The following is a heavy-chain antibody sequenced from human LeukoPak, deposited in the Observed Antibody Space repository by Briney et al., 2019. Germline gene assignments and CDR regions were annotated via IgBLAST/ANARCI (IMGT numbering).Heavy chain of an antibody. J-gene: IGHJ4*02. Sequence: SETLSLTCTVSGGSISSYYWSWIRQPPGKGLEWIGYIYYSGSTNYNPSLKSRVTISVDTSKNQFSLKLSSVTAADTAVYYCGSSLSSSWYDFWGQGALVTVSS. CDR2: IYYSGST. V-gene: IGHV4-59*01. CDR1: GGSISSYY. CDR3: GSSLSSSWYDF. D-gene: IGHD6-13*01.